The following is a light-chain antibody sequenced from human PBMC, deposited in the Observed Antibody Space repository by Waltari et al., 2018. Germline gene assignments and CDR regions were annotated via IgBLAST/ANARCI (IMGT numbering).Light chain of an antibody. J-gene: IGLJ2*01. CDR1: SSNIESNA. Sequence: QSVLTQPPSVSEAPRQRVTISCSGSSSNIESNAVTWYHQVPGKSPKLLIYDDDLLASGVSDRFSGSKSGASASLAISGLQSEDEGDYYCSAWDDTLNAVIFGGGTKLTVL. CDR3: SAWDDTLNAVI. V-gene: IGLV1-36*01. CDR2: DDD.